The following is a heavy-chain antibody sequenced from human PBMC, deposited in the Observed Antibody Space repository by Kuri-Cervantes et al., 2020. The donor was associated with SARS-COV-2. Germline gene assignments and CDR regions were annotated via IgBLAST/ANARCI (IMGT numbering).Heavy chain of an antibody. CDR2: ISAYNGNT. CDR3: AREIERGTVVIAYMGYFDY. V-gene: IGHV1-18*01. D-gene: IGHD4-23*01. CDR1: GYTFTSYG. J-gene: IGHJ4*02. Sequence: ASVKVSCKASGYTFTSYGISWVRQAPGRGLEWMGWISAYNGNTNYTQKLQGRVTMTTDTSTSTAYMELRSLRSDDTAVYYCAREIERGTVVIAYMGYFDYWGQGTLVTVSS.